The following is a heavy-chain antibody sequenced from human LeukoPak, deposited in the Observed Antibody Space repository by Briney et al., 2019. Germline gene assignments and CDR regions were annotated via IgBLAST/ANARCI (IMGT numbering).Heavy chain of an antibody. Sequence: SETLSLTCTVSGGSISSYYWSWIRQPAGKGLEWIGRIYTSGSTNYNPSLKSRVTMSVDTSKNQFSLKLSSVTAADTVVYYCARVRGSSGSYEYYHYMDVWGKGTTVTISS. CDR3: ARVRGSSGSYEYYHYMDV. CDR2: IYTSGST. CDR1: GGSISSYY. D-gene: IGHD1-26*01. V-gene: IGHV4-4*07. J-gene: IGHJ6*03.